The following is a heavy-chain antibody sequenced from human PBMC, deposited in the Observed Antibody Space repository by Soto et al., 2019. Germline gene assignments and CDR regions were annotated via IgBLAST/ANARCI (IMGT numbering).Heavy chain of an antibody. J-gene: IGHJ4*02. Sequence: QVKLVESGGGVVQPGRSLRLSCAASGFTFSNYGMHWVRQAPGKGLEWVAGIWYDGSNKNYADSVKGRFTISRDDSKNTLYLQMNSLRAEDTAVYYCARDGGELWGGQGTLVTVAS. CDR2: IWYDGSNK. D-gene: IGHD3-16*01. CDR1: GFTFSNYG. V-gene: IGHV3-33*01. CDR3: ARDGGELW.